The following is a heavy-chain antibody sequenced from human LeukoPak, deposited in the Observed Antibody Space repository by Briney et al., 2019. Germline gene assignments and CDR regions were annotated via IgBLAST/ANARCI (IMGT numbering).Heavy chain of an antibody. V-gene: IGHV3-9*01. J-gene: IGHJ4*02. CDR2: ISWNSDSI. CDR1: GFTFDDYG. D-gene: IGHD3-10*01. CDR3: AKDPVRFGGVIATYFDY. Sequence: TGGSLRLSCAASGFTFDDYGMHWVRQAPGKGLEWVSGISWNSDSIGYADSVKGRFTISRDNAKNSLYLQMNSLRAEDTAFYYCAKDPVRFGGVIATYFDYWGQGTLVTVSS.